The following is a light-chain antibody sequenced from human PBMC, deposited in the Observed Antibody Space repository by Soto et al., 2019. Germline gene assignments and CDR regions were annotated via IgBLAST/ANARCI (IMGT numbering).Light chain of an antibody. J-gene: IGKJ1*01. V-gene: IGKV4-1*01. CDR3: HQYGNSPQT. Sequence: DIVMTQSPDSLTVSLGERATINCKSSQIISYSSNNKNYLAWYQQKPGQPPKLLIYWASARESGVPDRFSGSGSGPVFTLTINILEPDDFAVYYCHQYGNSPQTFGQGTKVDIK. CDR1: QIISYSSNNKNY. CDR2: WAS.